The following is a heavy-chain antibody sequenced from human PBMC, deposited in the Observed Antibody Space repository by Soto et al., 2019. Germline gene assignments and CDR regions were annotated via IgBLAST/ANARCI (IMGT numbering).Heavy chain of an antibody. CDR3: ARDHSSSWYPIFDY. Sequence: PSETLSLTCTVSGGSISRGGYYWSWVRQHPGKGLEWIGYIYYSGSTYYNPSLKSRVTISVDTSKNQFSLKLSSVTAADTAVYYCARDHSSSWYPIFDYWGQGTLVTVSS. J-gene: IGHJ4*02. D-gene: IGHD6-13*01. CDR1: GGSISRGGYY. V-gene: IGHV4-31*03. CDR2: IYYSGST.